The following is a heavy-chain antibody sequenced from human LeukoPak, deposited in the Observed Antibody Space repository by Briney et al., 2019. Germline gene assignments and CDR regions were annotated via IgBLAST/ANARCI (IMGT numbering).Heavy chain of an antibody. V-gene: IGHV4-59*01. CDR2: IYYSGST. CDR1: GVSISSYY. D-gene: IGHD2-21*01. Sequence: SETLSLTCSVSGVSISSYYWNWIRQPPGKGLEWIGYIYYSGSTNYNPSLKSRVTISVDTSKNQFSLKLSSVTAADTAVYYCASTLVAALDYWGQGTLVTVS. CDR3: ASTLVAALDY. J-gene: IGHJ4*02.